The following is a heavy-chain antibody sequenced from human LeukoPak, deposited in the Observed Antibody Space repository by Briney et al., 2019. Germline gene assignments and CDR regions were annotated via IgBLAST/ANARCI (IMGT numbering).Heavy chain of an antibody. CDR1: GFTFSSYT. V-gene: IGHV3-23*01. D-gene: IGHD3/OR15-3a*01. Sequence: GGSLRLSCAASGFTFSSYTMGWVRQAPGKGLEWVTSFSESGGTTYADSVKGRIAISSDKSKNTLDLQMNSLRAEDTAVYYCAKGSPLDSDDEYYFDSWGRGTLVTVSS. CDR3: AKGSPLDSDDEYYFDS. J-gene: IGHJ4*02. CDR2: FSESGGTT.